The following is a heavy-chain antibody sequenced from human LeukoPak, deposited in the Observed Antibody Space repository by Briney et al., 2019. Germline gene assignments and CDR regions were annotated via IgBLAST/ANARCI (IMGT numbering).Heavy chain of an antibody. CDR2: ISGSGGST. V-gene: IGHV3-23*01. D-gene: IGHD4-17*01. Sequence: GGSLRLSCAASGFTFSSYWMHWVRQAPGKGLEWVSAISGSGGSTYYADSVKGRFTISRDNSKNTLYLQMNSLRAEDTAVYYCAKDRGYYGDTFEGDYWGQGTLVTVSS. CDR3: AKDRGYYGDTFEGDY. CDR1: GFTFSSYW. J-gene: IGHJ4*02.